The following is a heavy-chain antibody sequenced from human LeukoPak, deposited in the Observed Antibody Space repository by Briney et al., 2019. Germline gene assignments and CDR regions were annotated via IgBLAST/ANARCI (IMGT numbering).Heavy chain of an antibody. CDR1: GFTFSDYW. Sequence: GGSLRLSCAASGFTFSDYWMTWVRQAPGKGLEWVANIKPDGGEKYYVDSVKGRFTISRDNAKNSLYLQLNSLRAEDTAVYYCARDPYDYGDKQYYFDYWGQGTLVTVSS. J-gene: IGHJ4*02. CDR2: IKPDGGEK. D-gene: IGHD4-17*01. CDR3: ARDPYDYGDKQYYFDY. V-gene: IGHV3-7*01.